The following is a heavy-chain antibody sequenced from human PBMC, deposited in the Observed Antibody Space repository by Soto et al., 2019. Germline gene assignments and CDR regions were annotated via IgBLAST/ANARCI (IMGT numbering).Heavy chain of an antibody. CDR2: LSSSAVFT. J-gene: IGHJ6*02. CDR1: GFAFSSFA. V-gene: IGHV3-23*01. CDR3: GKDLGYESPNYWYGMDV. Sequence: EVQLLESGGDLVQPGGSLRLSCAASGFAFSSFAMSWVRQAPGRGLEWVSGLSSSAVFTYYAAAVKGRFTISRDNSKNSLYLQMNSLRAEDTAIYYCGKDLGYESPNYWYGMDVWGQGTTVTVSS. D-gene: IGHD3-3*01.